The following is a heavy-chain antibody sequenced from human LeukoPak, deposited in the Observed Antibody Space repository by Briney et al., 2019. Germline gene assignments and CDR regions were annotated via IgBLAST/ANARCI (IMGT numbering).Heavy chain of an antibody. V-gene: IGHV3-23*01. CDR2: INANSGTT. J-gene: IGHJ5*01. CDR3: AKPISGGLAVTADWFHP. D-gene: IGHD6-19*01. Sequence: GGSLRLSCTASGFAFSVYAMSWLRQPPGKGLEWVSTINANSGTTSYAASVRGRFTISRDNSKNTLYLQLNTLRADDTATYYCAKPISGGLAVTADWFHPWAKEPWSSSPQ. CDR1: GFAFSVYA.